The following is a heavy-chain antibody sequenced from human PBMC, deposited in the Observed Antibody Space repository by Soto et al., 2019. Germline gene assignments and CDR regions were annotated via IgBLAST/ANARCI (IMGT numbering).Heavy chain of an antibody. CDR3: ASLGTIFGVVKGYYYYYGMDV. Sequence: PSETLSLTCTVSGGSISSSSYYWGWIRQPPGKGLEWIGSIYYSGSTYYNPSLKSRVTISVDTSKNQSSLKLSSVTAADTAVYYCASLGTIFGVVKGYYYYYGMDVWGQGTTVTVSS. CDR1: GGSISSSSYY. D-gene: IGHD3-3*01. J-gene: IGHJ6*02. CDR2: IYYSGST. V-gene: IGHV4-39*01.